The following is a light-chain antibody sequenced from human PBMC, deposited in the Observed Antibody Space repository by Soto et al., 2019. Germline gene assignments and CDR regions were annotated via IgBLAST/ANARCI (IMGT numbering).Light chain of an antibody. CDR1: QSVRSNH. J-gene: IGKJ5*01. CDR2: GAS. Sequence: EIVLLQSPDTLPLSPGERVTLSCRARQSVRSNHLAWYQQKPGQAPRPLMFGASIRATGIPDRFSGSGSGTDFTLTISRLEPEDFGVYYCQQYGTSPTTFGQGTRLDIK. V-gene: IGKV3-20*01. CDR3: QQYGTSPTT.